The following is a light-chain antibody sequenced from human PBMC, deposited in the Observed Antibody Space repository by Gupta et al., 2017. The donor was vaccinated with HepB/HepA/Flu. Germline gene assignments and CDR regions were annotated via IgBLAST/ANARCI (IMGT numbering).Light chain of an antibody. CDR1: HSVSSY. J-gene: IGKJ4*01. CDR2: DAS. CDR3: QQRSNWPPLT. Sequence: DIVLTQSPATLSLSPGKRATLSCRARHSVSSYLAWYQQKPGQAPRLLIYDASNRATGIPARFSGSGSGTDFTLTISSLEPEDFAVYYCQQRSNWPPLTFGGGTKVEIK. V-gene: IGKV3-11*01.